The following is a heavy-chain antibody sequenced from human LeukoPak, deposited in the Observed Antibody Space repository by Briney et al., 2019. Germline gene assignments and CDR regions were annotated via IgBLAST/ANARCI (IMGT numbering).Heavy chain of an antibody. J-gene: IGHJ4*02. CDR1: GFTLSNYW. V-gene: IGHV3-7*01. CDR3: VRDFSYYYDTSGPYFDY. CDR2: IKEDGSER. D-gene: IGHD3-22*01. Sequence: GGSLGLSCAASGFTLSNYWMTWVRQAPGKGLEWVAKIKEDGSERYYVDSVRGRFTISRDNAKNSLYLQMNSLRAEDTAVYYCVRDFSYYYDTSGPYFDYWGQGTLVTVSA.